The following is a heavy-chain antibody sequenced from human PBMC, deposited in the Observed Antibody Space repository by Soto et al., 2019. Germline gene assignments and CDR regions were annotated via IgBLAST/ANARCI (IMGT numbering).Heavy chain of an antibody. Sequence: ASVNVSCKASGYTFTSYAMQWVRQAPGQRLEWMGWINAGNGNTKYSQKFQGRVTITRDTSASTVYMELSSLRSEDTAVYYCARGGRPLWGQGSLVTVSS. CDR3: ARGGRPL. CDR2: INAGNGNT. CDR1: GYTFTSYA. J-gene: IGHJ4*02. D-gene: IGHD6-6*01. V-gene: IGHV1-3*01.